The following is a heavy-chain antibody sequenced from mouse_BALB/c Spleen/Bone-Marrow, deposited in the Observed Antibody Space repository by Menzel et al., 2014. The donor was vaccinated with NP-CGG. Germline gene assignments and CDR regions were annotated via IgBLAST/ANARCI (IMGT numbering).Heavy chain of an antibody. Sequence: EVKLMESGGGLVQSGGSLRLSCATSGFTFTDYYMSWVRQPPGKALEWFGFIRNKATGYTIAYSASVKGRFTISRDNSKSILYLQMNPTRAEDSATYCGARDPQGGGNYWGQGTTLTVSS. CDR3: ARDPQGGGNY. J-gene: IGHJ2*01. CDR1: GFTFTDYY. V-gene: IGHV7-3*02. CDR2: IRNKATGYTI.